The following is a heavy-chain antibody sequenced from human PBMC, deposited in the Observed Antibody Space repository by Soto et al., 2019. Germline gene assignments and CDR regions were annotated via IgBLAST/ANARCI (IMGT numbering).Heavy chain of an antibody. V-gene: IGHV4-30-2*01. J-gene: IGHJ6*02. CDR1: GGSISSVGYS. CDR2: IYHSGST. Sequence: SETLSLTCAVSGGSISSVGYSWSWIRQPPGKGLEWIGYIYHSGSTYYNPSLKSRVTISVDRSKNQFSLKLSSVTAADTAVYYCARATRTYYYDSSGYYPRENYYYYGMDVWGQGTTVTVSS. CDR3: ARATRTYYYDSSGYYPRENYYYYGMDV. D-gene: IGHD3-22*01.